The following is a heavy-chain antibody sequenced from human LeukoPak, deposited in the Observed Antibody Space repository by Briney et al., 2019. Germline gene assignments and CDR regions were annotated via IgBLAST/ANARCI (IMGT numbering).Heavy chain of an antibody. CDR3: ARVLSLRWSFDY. J-gene: IGHJ4*02. Sequence: GGSLRLSCAASGFTSSSYWMSWVRQAPGKGLEWVANIKQDGSEKYYVDSVKGRFTISRDNAKNSLYLQMNSLRAEDTAVYYCARVLSLRWSFDYWGQGTLVTVSS. V-gene: IGHV3-7*01. CDR2: IKQDGSEK. CDR1: GFTSSSYW. D-gene: IGHD4-23*01.